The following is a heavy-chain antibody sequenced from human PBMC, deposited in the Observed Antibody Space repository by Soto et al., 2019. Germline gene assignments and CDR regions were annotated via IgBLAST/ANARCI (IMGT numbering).Heavy chain of an antibody. CDR1: GFTFSSYA. CDR3: AKVGYSSSSFGMDV. Sequence: EVQLLESGGGLVQPGGSLRLSCAASGFTFSSYAMSWVRQAPGEGLEWVSAISGSGGSTYYADSVKGRFTISRDNSKNTLYLQMNSLRAEDTAVYYCAKVGYSSSSFGMDVWGQGTMVTVSS. J-gene: IGHJ6*02. D-gene: IGHD6-13*01. CDR2: ISGSGGST. V-gene: IGHV3-23*01.